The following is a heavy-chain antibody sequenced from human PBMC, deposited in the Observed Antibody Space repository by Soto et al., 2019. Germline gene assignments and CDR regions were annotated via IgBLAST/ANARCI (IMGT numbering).Heavy chain of an antibody. CDR3: ARDSGYDSSYYYYGMDV. CDR2: IYYSGST. CDR1: GGSISSYY. Sequence: QVQLQESGPGLVKPSETLSLTCTVSGGSISSYYWSWIRQPPGKGLEWIGYIYYSGSTNYNPSLKSRVTISVDTSKNQFSLKLSSVTAADTAVYYCARDSGYDSSYYYYGMDVWGQGTTVTVSS. D-gene: IGHD5-12*01. V-gene: IGHV4-59*01. J-gene: IGHJ6*02.